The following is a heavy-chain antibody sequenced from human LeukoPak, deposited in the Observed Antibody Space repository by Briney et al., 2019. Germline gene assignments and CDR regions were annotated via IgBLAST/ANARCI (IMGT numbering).Heavy chain of an antibody. CDR2: INPSGGST. CDR1: GYTFNSYD. J-gene: IGHJ3*02. Sequence: ASVKVSCKASGYTFNSYDISWVRQAPGQGLEWMGIINPSGGSTSYAQKFQGRITMTRDTSTSTVYMELSSLRSEDTAVYYCARPQGYCSGGSCYPAAFDIWGQGTTVTVSS. CDR3: ARPQGYCSGGSCYPAAFDI. D-gene: IGHD2-15*01. V-gene: IGHV1-46*02.